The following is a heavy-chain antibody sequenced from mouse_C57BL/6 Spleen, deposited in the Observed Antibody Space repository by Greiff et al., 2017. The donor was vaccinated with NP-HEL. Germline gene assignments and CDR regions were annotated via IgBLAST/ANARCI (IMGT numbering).Heavy chain of an antibody. V-gene: IGHV1-82*01. Sequence: QVQLQQSGPELVKPGASVKISCKASGYAFSSSWMNWVKQRPGTGLEWIGRIYPGDGDTNYNGKFKGKATLTADKSSSTAYMQLSSLTSEDSAVYFCARPHDGYPSTGFDYWGQGTTLTVSS. CDR2: IYPGDGDT. D-gene: IGHD2-3*01. J-gene: IGHJ2*01. CDR3: ARPHDGYPSTGFDY. CDR1: GYAFSSSW.